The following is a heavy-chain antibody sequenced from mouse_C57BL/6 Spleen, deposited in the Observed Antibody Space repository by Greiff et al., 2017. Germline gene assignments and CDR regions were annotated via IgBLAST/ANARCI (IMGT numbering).Heavy chain of an antibody. D-gene: IGHD1-1*01. CDR2: INPNNGGT. J-gene: IGHJ2*01. CDR3: ASDYGSSYD. CDR1: GYTFTDYY. V-gene: IGHV1-26*01. Sequence: EVQLQQSGPELVKPGASVKISCKASGYTFTDYYMNWVKQSHGKSLEWIGDINPNNGGTSYNQKFKGKATLTVDKSSSTAYMELRSLTSEDSAVYYCASDYGSSYDWGQGTTLTVSS.